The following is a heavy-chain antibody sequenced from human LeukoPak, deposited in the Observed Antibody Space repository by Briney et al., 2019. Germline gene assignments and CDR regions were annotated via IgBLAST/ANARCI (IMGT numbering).Heavy chain of an antibody. J-gene: IGHJ4*02. CDR3: AKGKDHDFWNPFDH. CDR2: IDGSGGRP. CDR1: GFTLSKYA. V-gene: IGHV3-23*01. D-gene: IGHD3-3*01. Sequence: GGSLRLSCAASGFTLSKYAMNWVRQAPGKGLEWVSGIDGSGGRPPSADSVKGRFTISRDISKNTLYLQMDSLRAEDTATYYCAKGKDHDFWNPFDHWGQGTLVTVSS.